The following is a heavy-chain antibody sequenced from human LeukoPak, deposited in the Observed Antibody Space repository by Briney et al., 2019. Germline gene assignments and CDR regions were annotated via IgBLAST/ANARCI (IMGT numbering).Heavy chain of an antibody. J-gene: IGHJ5*02. Sequence: SQTLSLTCTVSGGSISSGDYYWSWIRQPPGKGLEWIGYIYYSGSTYYSPSLKSRVTISVDTSKNQFSLKLSSVTAADTAVYYCAREEYYYGSGSSNWFDPWGQGTLVTVSS. CDR1: GGSISSGDYY. CDR3: AREEYYYGSGSSNWFDP. V-gene: IGHV4-30-4*01. CDR2: IYYSGST. D-gene: IGHD3-10*01.